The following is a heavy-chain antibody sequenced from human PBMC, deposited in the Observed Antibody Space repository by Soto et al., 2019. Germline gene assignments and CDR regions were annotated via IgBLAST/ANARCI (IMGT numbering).Heavy chain of an antibody. J-gene: IGHJ4*02. V-gene: IGHV1-2*02. CDR2: INPKSGGT. Sequence: QVQLVQSGAEVKKPGASVNVSCKASGYTFTVYYMHWVRQAPGQGLEWMGWINPKSGGTMYPQKFQGRVTMTWDTSISTAYMALTRLRSDDTAVXXXXXXXAKGGGSAGFDYWGQGTLVTVSS. D-gene: IGHD1-26*01. CDR3: XXXXAKGGGSAGFDY. CDR1: GYTFTVYY.